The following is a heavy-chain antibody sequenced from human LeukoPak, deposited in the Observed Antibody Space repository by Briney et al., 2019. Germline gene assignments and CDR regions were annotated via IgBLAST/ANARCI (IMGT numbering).Heavy chain of an antibody. Sequence: GASVKVSCKVSGYTLTELSMHWVRQAPGKGLEWMGGFDPEDGETTYAQKFQGRVTMTEDTSTDTAYMELSGLRSEDTAVYYCATDSNPRWLQSTLDYWGQGTLVTVSS. V-gene: IGHV1-24*01. D-gene: IGHD5-24*01. J-gene: IGHJ4*02. CDR2: FDPEDGET. CDR1: GYTLTELS. CDR3: ATDSNPRWLQSTLDY.